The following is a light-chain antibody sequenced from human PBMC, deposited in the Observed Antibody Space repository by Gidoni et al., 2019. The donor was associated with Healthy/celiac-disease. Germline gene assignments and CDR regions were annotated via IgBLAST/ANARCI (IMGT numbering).Light chain of an antibody. J-gene: IGLJ1*01. CDR2: DVS. Sequence: QSALTQPASVSGSPGTSITISCTGTSSDVGGYNYVSWYQQHPGKAPKLMIYDVSNRPSGVSNRFSGSKSGNTASLTISGLQAEDEADYYCSSYTSSSPYVFGTGTKVTVL. V-gene: IGLV2-14*01. CDR3: SSYTSSSPYV. CDR1: SSDVGGYNY.